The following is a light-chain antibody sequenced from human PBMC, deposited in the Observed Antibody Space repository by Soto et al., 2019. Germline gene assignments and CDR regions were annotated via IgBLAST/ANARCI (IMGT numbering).Light chain of an antibody. CDR3: SSYTSSSTYV. J-gene: IGLJ1*01. CDR1: SSDVGGYNY. CDR2: DVS. V-gene: IGLV2-14*01. Sequence: QSALTQPASMSGSPGQSITISCTGTSSDVGGYNYVSWYQQHPGKAPKLMIYDVSNRPSGVSNRFSGSKSGNTASLTISGLQAEYEADYYCSSYTSSSTYVFGTGTKLTVL.